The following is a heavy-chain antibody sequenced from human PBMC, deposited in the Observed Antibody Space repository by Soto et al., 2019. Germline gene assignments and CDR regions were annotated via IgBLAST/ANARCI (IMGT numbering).Heavy chain of an antibody. CDR3: TSSGRCWPDSFDI. CDR2: VNPYGRA. D-gene: IGHD3-10*01. V-gene: IGHV4-34*01. Sequence: SETLSLTCAVYGGSFSYYFWNWVRQPPGKGLEWIGEVNPYGRANYNPSLKSRVTISIDTSKNHFSLEVTSVTAADTAVYFCTSSGRCWPDSFDIWAQGAMVTVSS. CDR1: GGSFSYYF. J-gene: IGHJ3*02.